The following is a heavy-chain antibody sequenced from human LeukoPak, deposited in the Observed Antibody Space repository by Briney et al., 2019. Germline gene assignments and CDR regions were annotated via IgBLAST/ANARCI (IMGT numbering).Heavy chain of an antibody. CDR2: IYTSGST. V-gene: IGHV4-61*02. CDR1: GGSISSGSYY. Sequence: SQTLSLTCTVSGGSISSGSYYWSWIRQPAGKGLEWIGRIYTSGSTNYNPSLKSRVTISVDTSKNQFSLKLSSVTAADTAVYYCARSAYGNWFDPWGQGTLVTVSS. D-gene: IGHD2-21*01. J-gene: IGHJ5*02. CDR3: ARSAYGNWFDP.